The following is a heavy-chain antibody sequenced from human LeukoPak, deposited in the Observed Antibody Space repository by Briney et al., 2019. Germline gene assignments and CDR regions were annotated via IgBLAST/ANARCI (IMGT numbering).Heavy chain of an antibody. CDR3: ARGDRYCISTNCSPDY. CDR1: GYTFTAYF. Sequence: ASVQVSCKASGYTFTAYFMHWLRQAPGQGLEWMGWINPHSGGRNYAQKFQGRVTMTRDTSISTAYMELSRLRSDDTAVYYCARGDRYCISTNCSPDYWGQGTLVTVSS. J-gene: IGHJ4*02. CDR2: INPHSGGR. D-gene: IGHD2-2*01. V-gene: IGHV1-2*02.